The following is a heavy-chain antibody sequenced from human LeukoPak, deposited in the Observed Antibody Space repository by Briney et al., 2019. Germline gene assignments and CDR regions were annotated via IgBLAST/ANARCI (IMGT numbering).Heavy chain of an antibody. D-gene: IGHD3-10*01. Sequence: PSETLSLTCTVSGGSISSYCWSWIRQPPGKGLEWIGSMCFSGSTNYNPSLKSRVTISIDTSKNQFPLKLTSVTAADTAVYYCARVAGSGSYFDYWGQGTLVTVSS. V-gene: IGHV4-59*08. CDR3: ARVAGSGSYFDY. J-gene: IGHJ4*02. CDR1: GGSISSYC. CDR2: MCFSGST.